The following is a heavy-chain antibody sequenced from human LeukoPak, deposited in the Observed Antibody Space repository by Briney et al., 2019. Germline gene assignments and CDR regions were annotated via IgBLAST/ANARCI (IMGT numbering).Heavy chain of an antibody. V-gene: IGHV1-2*02. J-gene: IGHJ3*02. Sequence: ASVKVSCKASGYTFTGYHMHWVRQAPGQGLEWMGWINPNSGGTNYAQKFQGRVTMTRDTSITTAYMELSRLRSDDTAVYYCASSSKGGYSRDAFDIWGQGTMVTVSS. D-gene: IGHD6-13*01. CDR3: ASSSKGGYSRDAFDI. CDR1: GYTFTGYH. CDR2: INPNSGGT.